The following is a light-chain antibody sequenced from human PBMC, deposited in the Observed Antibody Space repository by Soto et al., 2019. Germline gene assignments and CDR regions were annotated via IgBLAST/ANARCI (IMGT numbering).Light chain of an antibody. J-gene: IGKJ4*01. Sequence: DIQMTQSPSSLSPSVGDRVTITCRASQDISTYLAWYQQKPGKVPSLLIYAASNLRSGVPSRFNGVGSGTSFTLTIDSLQPEDVATYYCQSYNRAPPAFGGGTKVEI. CDR1: QDISTY. V-gene: IGKV1-27*01. CDR3: QSYNRAPPA. CDR2: AAS.